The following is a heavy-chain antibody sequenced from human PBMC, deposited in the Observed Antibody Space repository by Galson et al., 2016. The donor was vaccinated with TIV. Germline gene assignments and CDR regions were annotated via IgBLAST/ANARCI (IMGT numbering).Heavy chain of an antibody. CDR1: GYPFTAYT. CDR3: VREADYGSGSLYFDY. CDR2: INIRNGYT. Sequence: QSGAEVKKPGQSLKISCKASGYPFTAYTMHWVRQAPGERLEWMGWINIRNGYTKCSQNFEARVTITRDSSATTAFMEVGSLSSEDTAIYYCVREADYGSGSLYFDYWGQGTLVTVSS. V-gene: IGHV1-3*04. D-gene: IGHD3-10*01. J-gene: IGHJ4*02.